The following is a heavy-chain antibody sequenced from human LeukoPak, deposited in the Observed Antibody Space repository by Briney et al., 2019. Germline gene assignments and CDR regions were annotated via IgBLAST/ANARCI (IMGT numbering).Heavy chain of an antibody. CDR3: ARDRRYSSGWYLDY. J-gene: IGHJ4*02. V-gene: IGHV1-18*01. CDR2: ISAYNGNT. D-gene: IGHD6-19*01. CDR1: GYTFTSYG. Sequence: WASVKVSCKASGYTFTSYGISRVRQAPGQGLEWMGWISAYNGNTNYAQKLQGRVTMTTDTSTSTAYMELRSLRSDDTAVYYCARDRRYSSGWYLDYWGQGTLVTVSS.